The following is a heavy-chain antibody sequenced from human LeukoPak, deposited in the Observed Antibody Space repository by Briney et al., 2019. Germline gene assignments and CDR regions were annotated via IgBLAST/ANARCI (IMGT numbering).Heavy chain of an antibody. Sequence: PGGSLRLSCAASGFTFSTYWMHWVRQAPGKGLEWVANVQHIGGETYYVDSVKGRFTISRDNAKNSVYLQMNSLGADDTAVYYCATYSILNAREFRYWGQGTLVTVTS. CDR1: GFTFSTYW. D-gene: IGHD4-11*01. J-gene: IGHJ1*01. V-gene: IGHV3-7*01. CDR3: ATYSILNAREFRY. CDR2: VQHIGGET.